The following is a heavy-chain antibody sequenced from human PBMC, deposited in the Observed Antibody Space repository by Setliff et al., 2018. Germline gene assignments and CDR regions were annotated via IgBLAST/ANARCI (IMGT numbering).Heavy chain of an antibody. J-gene: IGHJ4*02. Sequence: ASVKVSCKASGYTFTDYGISWVRQAPGQGLEWMGWISPYIDKTNYAQNLQGRVTMTTDTSTNTAYMELRSLRSDDTAVYYCPRPPPGPFYYDGGNYFDYWGQGTLVTVSS. CDR2: ISPYIDKT. V-gene: IGHV1-18*01. CDR1: GYTFTDYG. CDR3: PRPPPGPFYYDGGNYFDY. D-gene: IGHD3-22*01.